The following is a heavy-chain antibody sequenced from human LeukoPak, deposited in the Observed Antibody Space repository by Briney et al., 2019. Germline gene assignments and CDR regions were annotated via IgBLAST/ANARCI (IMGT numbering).Heavy chain of an antibody. CDR2: ISTSSSAI. J-gene: IGHJ4*02. CDR1: GFTFSSYS. D-gene: IGHD6-19*01. V-gene: IGHV3-48*01. Sequence: GGSLRLSCAASGFTFSSYSMNWVRQAPGKGLEWISCISTSSSAIYYADSVKGRFTISRDNPKNSLYLQMNSLRAEDTAVYYCARNQGSGWPTDNDYWGQGTLVTVSS. CDR3: ARNQGSGWPTDNDY.